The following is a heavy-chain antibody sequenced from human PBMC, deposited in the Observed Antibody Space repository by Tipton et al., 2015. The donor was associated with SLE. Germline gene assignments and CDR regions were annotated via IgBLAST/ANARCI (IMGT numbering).Heavy chain of an antibody. Sequence: SLRLSCAASGFTISVYDMNWVRQAPGKGLEWVSSVSASYTYISYADSVKGRFTVSRDNASNSLYLQMNSLRAEDTAVYYCARDRGSGWFDFDYWGQGTLVTVSS. V-gene: IGHV3-21*04. CDR3: ARDRGSGWFDFDY. CDR1: GFTISVYD. CDR2: VSASYTYI. J-gene: IGHJ4*02. D-gene: IGHD6-19*01.